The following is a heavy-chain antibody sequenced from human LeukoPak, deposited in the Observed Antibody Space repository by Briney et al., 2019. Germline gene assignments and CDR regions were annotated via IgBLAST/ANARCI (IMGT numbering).Heavy chain of an antibody. D-gene: IGHD3-10*01. Sequence: PGGSLRLSCTTSGFTFSYYGIDWVRQAPGKGLDWVSYISSSSSYIYYADSVKGRFTISRDNAKNSLYLQMNSLRAEDTAVYYCARVFLVPRGIWFGENYYFDYWGQGTLVTVSS. CDR1: GFTFSYYG. CDR3: ARVFLVPRGIWFGENYYFDY. J-gene: IGHJ4*02. V-gene: IGHV3-21*05. CDR2: ISSSSSYI.